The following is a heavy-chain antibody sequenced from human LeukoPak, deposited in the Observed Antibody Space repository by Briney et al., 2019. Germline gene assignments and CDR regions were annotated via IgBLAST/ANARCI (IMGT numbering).Heavy chain of an antibody. V-gene: IGHV3-53*01. J-gene: IGHJ6*02. D-gene: IGHD1-26*01. CDR1: GFTVSSYY. CDR2: IYTAGFT. Sequence: GGSLRLSCAASGFTVSSYYMSWVRQAPGKGPEWLSVIYTAGFTHYADSVKGRFTISRDNSRNTLYLQMDSLRGEDTAIYYCARDGGSFSYNMDVWGQGTTVTVSS. CDR3: ARDGGSFSYNMDV.